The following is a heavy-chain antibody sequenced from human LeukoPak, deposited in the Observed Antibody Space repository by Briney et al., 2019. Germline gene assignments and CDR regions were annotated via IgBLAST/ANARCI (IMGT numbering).Heavy chain of an antibody. CDR3: ATPIRIAVAYYYGMDV. V-gene: IGHV1-69*04. D-gene: IGHD6-19*01. CDR2: IIPILGIA. Sequence: SVKVSCKASGGTFSSYAISWVRQAPGQGLEWMGRIIPILGIANYAQKFQGRVTITADKSTSTAYMELSSLRSEDTAVYYCATPIRIAVAYYYGMDVWGQGTTVTVSS. J-gene: IGHJ6*02. CDR1: GGTFSSYA.